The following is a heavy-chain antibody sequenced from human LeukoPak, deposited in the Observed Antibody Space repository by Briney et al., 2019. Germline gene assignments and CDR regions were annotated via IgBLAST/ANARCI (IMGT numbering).Heavy chain of an antibody. D-gene: IGHD2-21*02. Sequence: GALVKVSCKASGYTFTSYGISWVRQAPGQGLEWMGWISAYNGNTNYAQKLQGRVTMTTDTSTGTAYMELRSLRSDDTAVYYCARDGLAYCGGDCYSDYWGQGTLVTVSS. CDR2: ISAYNGNT. CDR1: GYTFTSYG. J-gene: IGHJ4*02. V-gene: IGHV1-18*01. CDR3: ARDGLAYCGGDCYSDY.